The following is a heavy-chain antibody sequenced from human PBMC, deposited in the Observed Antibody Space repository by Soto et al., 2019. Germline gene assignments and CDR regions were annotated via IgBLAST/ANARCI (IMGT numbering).Heavy chain of an antibody. CDR3: AREAGYCSRTSCYRRAFDT. CDR1: GFTFSGHW. V-gene: IGHV3-74*03. CDR2: INTDGGSS. D-gene: IGHD2-2*01. Sequence: EVQLVESGGDLVQPGGSLSLSYAASGFTFSGHWMHWVRQVSGKGLEWVSRINTDGGSSAYADSVKGRFTISRDNAKNTLYLQMNGLRAEDTAVYYCAREAGYCSRTSCYRRAFDTWGQGTTVTVSS. J-gene: IGHJ3*02.